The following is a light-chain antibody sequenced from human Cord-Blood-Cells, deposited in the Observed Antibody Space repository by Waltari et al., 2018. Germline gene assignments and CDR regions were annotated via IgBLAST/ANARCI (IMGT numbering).Light chain of an antibody. J-gene: IGKJ1*01. Sequence: VIWMTQSPSLLSASTGDRVTIRCRISQGISSYLAWYQQKPGKAPELLIYAASPLQSGVPSRFSGSGSGTDFTLTISCLQSEDFATYYCQQYYSFPRTFGQGTKVEIK. CDR1: QGISSY. CDR2: AAS. CDR3: QQYYSFPRT. V-gene: IGKV1D-8*01.